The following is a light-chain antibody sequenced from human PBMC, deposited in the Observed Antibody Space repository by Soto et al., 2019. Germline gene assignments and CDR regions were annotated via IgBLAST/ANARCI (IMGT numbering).Light chain of an antibody. CDR2: AAS. V-gene: IGKV1-5*01. J-gene: IGKJ1*01. CDR3: QHYNSYSEA. CDR1: QSISYY. Sequence: DIEMTQSPSSLSAYVGDRVNITCRASQSISYYLNWYQQKPGKAPKLLIYAASTLQSGVPSRFSGSGSGTDFTLTISSLQPDDFATYYCQHYNSYSEAFGQGTKVDIK.